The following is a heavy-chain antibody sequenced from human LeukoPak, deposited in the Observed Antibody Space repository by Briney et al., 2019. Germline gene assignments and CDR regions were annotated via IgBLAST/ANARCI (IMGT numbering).Heavy chain of an antibody. V-gene: IGHV3-23*01. D-gene: IGHD3-22*01. CDR3: AKEHSVLTMMRGLDS. J-gene: IGHJ4*02. CDR1: GFTFSNYA. Sequence: PGGSLRLSCAASGFTFSNYALHWVRQAPGQGLEWGSGLSVSGGSIYYADSVTGRFTIYRDNSKDTLYLQMNSLRDEDTALYYCAKEHSVLTMMRGLDSWGQGTLVTVSS. CDR2: LSVSGGSI.